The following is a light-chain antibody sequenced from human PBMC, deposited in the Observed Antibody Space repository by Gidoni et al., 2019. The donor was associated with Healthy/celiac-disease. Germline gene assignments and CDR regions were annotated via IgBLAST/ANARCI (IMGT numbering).Light chain of an antibody. CDR1: QSVSSY. Sequence: EIVLTQSPATLSLSPGERATLSCRASQSVSSYLAWYKQKPGQAPRLLIYDASKRATGIPARFSGSGSGTDFTLTISSLEPEDFAVYYCQQRSNWPPEFTFGQGTRLEIK. CDR3: QQRSNWPPEFT. J-gene: IGKJ5*01. V-gene: IGKV3-11*01. CDR2: DAS.